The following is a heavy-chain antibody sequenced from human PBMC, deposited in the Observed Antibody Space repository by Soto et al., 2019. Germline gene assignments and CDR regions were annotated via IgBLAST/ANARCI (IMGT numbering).Heavy chain of an antibody. CDR2: IFSNDEK. Sequence: QVTLKESGPVLVKPTETLTLTCTVSGFSLSEPRMGVSWIRQSPGKALEWLAHIFSNDEKFYSTSLRSRLTISKDTSKSQVVLTMTNMDPVDTATYYCARIRPTGWNGVEDYWGQGTLVTVSS. D-gene: IGHD1-1*01. J-gene: IGHJ4*02. CDR3: ARIRPTGWNGVEDY. V-gene: IGHV2-26*01. CDR1: GFSLSEPRMG.